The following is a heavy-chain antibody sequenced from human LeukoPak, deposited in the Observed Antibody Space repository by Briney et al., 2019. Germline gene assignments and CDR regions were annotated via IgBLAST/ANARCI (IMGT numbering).Heavy chain of an antibody. Sequence: GGSLRLSCAASGFTFNTYSMNWVRQAPGKGLEWVSSISSGSTYIYYADSVKGRFTISRDNAKNSLYLQMNSLRAEDTAVYYCARGRSWYYDILLDYWGQGTLVTVSS. CDR3: ARGRSWYYDILLDY. CDR2: ISSGSTYI. D-gene: IGHD3-9*01. CDR1: GFTFNTYS. J-gene: IGHJ4*02. V-gene: IGHV3-21*01.